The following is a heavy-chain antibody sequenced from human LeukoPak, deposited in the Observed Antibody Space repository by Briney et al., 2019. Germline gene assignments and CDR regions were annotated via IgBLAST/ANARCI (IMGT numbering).Heavy chain of an antibody. CDR1: GFTVSSNY. V-gene: IGHV3-53*01. Sequence: GGSLRLSCAASGFTVSSNYMSWVRQAPWKGLEWVSVIYSGGSTYYADSVKGRFTISRDNAKNSVYLEMNSLRAEDTAVYYCARDPYSGGYGSYYYYYMDVWGKGTTVTISS. CDR3: ARDPYSGGYGSYYYYYMDV. J-gene: IGHJ6*03. CDR2: IYSGGST. D-gene: IGHD1-26*01.